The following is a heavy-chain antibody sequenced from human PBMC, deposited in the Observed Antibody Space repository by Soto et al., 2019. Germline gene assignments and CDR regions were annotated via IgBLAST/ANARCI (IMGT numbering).Heavy chain of an antibody. V-gene: IGHV3-21*01. CDR1: GFTFSRYG. J-gene: IGHJ5*01. CDR3: ARDPSEGRVGNWFES. D-gene: IGHD2-2*01. Sequence: EVQLVESGGGLVKPGGSLRLSCAASGFTFSRYGMNWLRQAPGKGLEWVASISSSTSYVYYADSVKGRFSTSRDNAKNILYLEMYALSAEDKAVYYCARDPSEGRVGNWFESWGQGTLVTVSS. CDR2: ISSSTSYV.